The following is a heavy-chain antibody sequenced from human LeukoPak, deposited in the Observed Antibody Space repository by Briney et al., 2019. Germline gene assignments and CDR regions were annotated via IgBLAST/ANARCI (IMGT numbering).Heavy chain of an antibody. D-gene: IGHD3-22*01. J-gene: IGHJ4*02. CDR2: IYHSGST. V-gene: IGHV4-38-2*02. Sequence: SETLSLTCTVSGYSISSGYYWGWIRQPPGKGLEWIGSIYHSGSTYYNPSLKSRVTISVDTSKNQFSLKLSSVTAADTAVYYCARHHVRAGIVVVITTRNYFDYWGQGTLVTVSS. CDR1: GYSISSGYY. CDR3: ARHHVRAGIVVVITTRNYFDY.